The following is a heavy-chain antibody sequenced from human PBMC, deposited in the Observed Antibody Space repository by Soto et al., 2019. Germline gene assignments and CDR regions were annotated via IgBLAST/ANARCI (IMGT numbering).Heavy chain of an antibody. Sequence: GGSLRLSCAACGFTFSSYAMHWVRQAPGKGLEWISYISDNSSVIYYADAVKGRFTISRDNAKNSLYLQMNSLRDEDTAVYYCARDRDAYCSKGICSGPYFDYWGQGTLVTVSS. V-gene: IGHV3-48*02. CDR3: ARDRDAYCSKGICSGPYFDY. J-gene: IGHJ4*02. CDR2: ISDNSSVI. CDR1: GFTFSSYA. D-gene: IGHD2-8*01.